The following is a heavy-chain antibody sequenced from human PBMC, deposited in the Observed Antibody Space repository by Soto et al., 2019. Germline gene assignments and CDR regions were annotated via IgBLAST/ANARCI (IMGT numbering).Heavy chain of an antibody. J-gene: IGHJ4*02. CDR3: ARGGGEYSSSSATYYFDS. CDR1: GYTFTGYY. CDR2: INPNSGGT. Sequence: GASVKVSCKASGYTFTGYYMHWVRQAPGQGLEWMGWINPNSGGTNYAQKFQGRVTMTRDTSISTAYMELSRLRSDDTAVYYCARGGGEYSSSSATYYFDSWGQGTLVTVSS. V-gene: IGHV1-2*02. D-gene: IGHD6-6*01.